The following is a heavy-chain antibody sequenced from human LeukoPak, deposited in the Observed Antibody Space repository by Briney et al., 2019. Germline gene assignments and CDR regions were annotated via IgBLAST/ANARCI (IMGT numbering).Heavy chain of an antibody. Sequence: GGSLRLSCAASGFTFSSYAMHWVRQAPGKGLEWVAVISYDGSNKYYADSVKGRFTISRDNSKNTLYLQMNSLRAEDTAVYYCARAWYSSGWYPSPHFDYWGQGTLVTVSS. V-gene: IGHV3-30-3*01. J-gene: IGHJ4*02. CDR1: GFTFSSYA. CDR2: ISYDGSNK. D-gene: IGHD6-19*01. CDR3: ARAWYSSGWYPSPHFDY.